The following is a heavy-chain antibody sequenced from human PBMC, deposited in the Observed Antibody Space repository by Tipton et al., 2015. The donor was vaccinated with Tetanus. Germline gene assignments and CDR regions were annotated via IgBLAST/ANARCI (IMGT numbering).Heavy chain of an antibody. CDR1: GGSFSGYY. V-gene: IGHV4-34*01. Sequence: AGLVKPSETLSLTCAVYGGSFSGYYWSWIRQPPGKGLEWIGEINHSGSTNYNPSLKSRGTISVDTSKNQFSLRPSSVTAADTAVYSCARGRNYGGWFDPWGQGTLVTVSS. D-gene: IGHD4-23*01. CDR2: INHSGST. J-gene: IGHJ5*02. CDR3: ARGRNYGGWFDP.